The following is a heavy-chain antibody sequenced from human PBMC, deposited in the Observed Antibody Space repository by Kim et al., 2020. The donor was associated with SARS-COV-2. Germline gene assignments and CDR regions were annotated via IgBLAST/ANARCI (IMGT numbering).Heavy chain of an antibody. D-gene: IGHD4-17*01. CDR3: VRGDYGGQVGNFND. Sequence: AASVRGRFTNSRDNSKNTRYLQMNSVRVEDTAVYYCVRGDYGGQVGNFNDWGQGTLVTVSS. J-gene: IGHJ4*02. V-gene: IGHV3-53*01.